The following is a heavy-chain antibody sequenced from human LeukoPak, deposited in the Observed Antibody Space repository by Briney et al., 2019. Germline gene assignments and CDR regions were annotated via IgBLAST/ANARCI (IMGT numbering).Heavy chain of an antibody. V-gene: IGHV3-49*04. CDR3: TRLNTPGYASALVY. Sequence: GGSLRLSCTASGFTFGDYAMNWVRQAPGKGLEWVGFIRGRYYGGTTEYAATVQCRFTRAGDESKIIAHLHINSLKPEDTDEYYCTRLNTPGYASALVYWGQGTLVTVSS. D-gene: IGHD1-1*01. CDR1: GFTFGDYA. J-gene: IGHJ4*02. CDR2: IRGRYYGGTT.